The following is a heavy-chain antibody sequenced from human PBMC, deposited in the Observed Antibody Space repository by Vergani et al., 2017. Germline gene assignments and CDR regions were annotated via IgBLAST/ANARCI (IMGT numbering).Heavy chain of an antibody. CDR1: GFTFSSYS. CDR2: ISGSGGST. J-gene: IGHJ4*02. Sequence: EVQLVESGGGLVQPGGSLRLSCAASGFTFSSYSMNWVRQAPGKGLEWVSAISGSGGSTYYADSVKGRFTISRDNSKNTLFLQMNSLRPEDTAVYYCARDTVTGSRYFDYWGQGTLVTVSS. V-gene: IGHV3-23*04. CDR3: ARDTVTGSRYFDY. D-gene: IGHD6-19*01.